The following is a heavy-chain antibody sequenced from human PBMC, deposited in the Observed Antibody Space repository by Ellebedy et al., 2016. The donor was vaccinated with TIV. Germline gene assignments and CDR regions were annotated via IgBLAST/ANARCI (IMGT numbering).Heavy chain of an antibody. CDR1: GFTFDDYA. CDR2: ISWNSGSI. CDR3: AKTARSWYRDYYYYMDV. D-gene: IGHD6-13*01. Sequence: SLKISXAASGFTFDDYAMHWVRQAPGKGLEWVSGISWNSGSIGYADSVKGRFTISRDNAKNSLYLQMNSLRAEDTALYYCAKTARSWYRDYYYYMDVWGKGTTVTVSS. J-gene: IGHJ6*03. V-gene: IGHV3-9*01.